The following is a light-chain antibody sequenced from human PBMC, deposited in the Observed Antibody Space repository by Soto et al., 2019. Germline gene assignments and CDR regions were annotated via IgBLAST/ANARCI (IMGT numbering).Light chain of an antibody. J-gene: IGKJ5*01. Sequence: EIVMTQSPATLSVSPGETTRLSCRASQSINSDVAWYQQKVGQTPRLLISGASSRATDTPDRFSGSGSGTDFTLTIAGLEAADFAVYYCQQYSSSPITFGQGTRLEIK. V-gene: IGKV3-20*01. CDR2: GAS. CDR1: QSINSD. CDR3: QQYSSSPIT.